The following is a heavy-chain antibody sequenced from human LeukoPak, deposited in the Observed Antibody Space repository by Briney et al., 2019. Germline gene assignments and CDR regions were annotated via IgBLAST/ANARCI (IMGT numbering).Heavy chain of an antibody. CDR2: IRYDGSNT. V-gene: IGHV3-30*02. D-gene: IGHD3-10*01. J-gene: IGHJ4*02. CDR3: AKDRGADYYGVGSYSPDAYYFDY. Sequence: GGSLRLSCAASGFTFSSYGMHWVRQAPGKGLEWVAFIRYDGSNTFYADSVEGRFTIYRDDSKNTLYLQMNSLRSEDTAMYYCAKDRGADYYGVGSYSPDAYYFDYWGQGTLVTVSS. CDR1: GFTFSSYG.